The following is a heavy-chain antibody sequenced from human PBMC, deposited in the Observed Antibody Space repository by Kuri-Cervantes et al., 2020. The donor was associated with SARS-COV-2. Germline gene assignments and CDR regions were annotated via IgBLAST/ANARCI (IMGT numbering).Heavy chain of an antibody. Sequence: LSLTCAASGFMFSAHGMHWVRQAPGKGLEWVAVTSYDGRNKYVADSVRGRFSVSRDNSKNTVYLQMLGLRPEDTAVYYCARDRSLGMATIDGVSDHWGQGTLVTVSS. CDR3: ARDRSLGMATIDGVSDH. J-gene: IGHJ4*02. CDR2: TSYDGRNK. D-gene: IGHD5-24*01. V-gene: IGHV3-30*03. CDR1: GFMFSAHG.